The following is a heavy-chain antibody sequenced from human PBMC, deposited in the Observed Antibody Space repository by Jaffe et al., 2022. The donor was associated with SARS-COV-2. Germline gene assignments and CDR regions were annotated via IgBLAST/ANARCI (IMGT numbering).Heavy chain of an antibody. V-gene: IGHV1-8*01. CDR1: GYTFTSYD. CDR2: MDPKSGET. CDR3: ARDRYSGNGMEF. D-gene: IGHD1-26*01. Sequence: QVHLVQSGAEVKKPGASVKVSCKTSGYTFTSYDINWVRQAAGQGLEWMGWMDPKSGETDSAQKFQGRVTFSRDISEDTAYMELNSLRSEDTAVYYCARDRYSGNGMEFWGQGSLVIVSS. J-gene: IGHJ4*02.